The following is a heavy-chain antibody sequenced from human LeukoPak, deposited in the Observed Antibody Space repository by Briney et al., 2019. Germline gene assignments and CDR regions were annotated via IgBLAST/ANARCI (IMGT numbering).Heavy chain of an antibody. CDR2: IYTSGST. CDR1: GGSISSGSYY. J-gene: IGHJ4*02. V-gene: IGHV4-61*02. D-gene: IGHD1-26*01. CDR3: ARGEGEGGFDY. Sequence: RSQTLSLTCTVSGGSISSGSYYWSWIRQPAGKGLEWIGRIYTSGSTNYNPSLKSRVTISVDTSKNQFSLKLSSVTAADTAVYYCARGEGEGGFDYWGQGTLVTVSS.